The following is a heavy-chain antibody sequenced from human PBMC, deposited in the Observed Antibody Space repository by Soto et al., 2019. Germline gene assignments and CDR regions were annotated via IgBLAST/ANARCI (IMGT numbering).Heavy chain of an antibody. V-gene: IGHV3-30-3*01. Sequence: QAQLVESGGGVVQSGRSLRLSCAASGFTFSSHAMYWVRQAPGKGLEWVALISYHGSNKNYADSVKGRFTISRDNSKNTLYLQMNSLTTEDTAVYYCARNPTNYCSAGSCDAVGWGQGTLVTVSS. CDR3: ARNPTNYCSAGSCDAVG. J-gene: IGHJ4*02. CDR1: GFTFSSHA. D-gene: IGHD2-15*01. CDR2: ISYHGSNK.